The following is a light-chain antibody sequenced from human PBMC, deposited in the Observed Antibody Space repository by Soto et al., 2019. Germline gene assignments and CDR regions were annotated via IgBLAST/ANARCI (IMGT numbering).Light chain of an antibody. CDR1: SSNIGSNT. CDR3: AAWDDSLNGVV. V-gene: IGLV1-44*01. Sequence: QSVLTQPPSASGTPGQRVTISCSGSSSNIGSNTVNWYQQLPGTAPKLLIYTNNQRPSGVPDRFSGSKSGTSASLAISGLQSGDEADYYCAAWDDSLNGVVFGGGTKHTVL. J-gene: IGLJ2*01. CDR2: TNN.